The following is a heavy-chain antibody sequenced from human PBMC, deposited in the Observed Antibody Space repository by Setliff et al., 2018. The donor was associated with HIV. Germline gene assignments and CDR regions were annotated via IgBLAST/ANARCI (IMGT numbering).Heavy chain of an antibody. Sequence: AASVKVSCKASGYTFTDYGMNWVRQAPGQGLEWMGWINTNTGSPTYARGFTGSFVFSLDTSISTTYLQFNSLEAEDTAVYYCTRDLTRTVLTREGPSYYYYYMDVWGKGTTVTVSS. CDR1: GYTFTDYG. D-gene: IGHD2-21*02. CDR2: INTNTGSP. CDR3: TRDLTRTVLTREGPSYYYYYMDV. V-gene: IGHV7-4-1*02. J-gene: IGHJ6*03.